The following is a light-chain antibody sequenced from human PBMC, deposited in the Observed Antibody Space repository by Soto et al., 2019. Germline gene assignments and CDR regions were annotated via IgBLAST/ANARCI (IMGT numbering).Light chain of an antibody. V-gene: IGLV2-14*01. J-gene: IGLJ1*01. CDR1: SSDVGAYNY. Sequence: QSALTQPASGSGSPGQSITISCTGTSSDVGAYNYDSWYQQYPGEAPKVIIYDVSHRPAGVSNRFSGSKSGNTASLTISGLQTQGEADYYCSSYTSATTYVFGTGTKVTVL. CDR2: DVS. CDR3: SSYTSATTYV.